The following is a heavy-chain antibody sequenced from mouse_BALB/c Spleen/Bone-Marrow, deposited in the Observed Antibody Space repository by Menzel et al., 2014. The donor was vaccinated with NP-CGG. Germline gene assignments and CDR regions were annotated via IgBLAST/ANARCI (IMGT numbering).Heavy chain of an antibody. CDR1: GFDFSGFW. D-gene: IGHD2-3*01. V-gene: IGHV4-1*02. CDR2: INPDSSTI. CDR3: GRLGYYGCFAY. J-gene: IGHJ3*01. Sequence: EVMLVESGGGLVQPGGSLKLSCAASGFDFSGFWMGWVRQAPGKGLEWIGEINPDSSTINCTPSLKDRFIISRDNAKNTLYLQMNKVRSEDTALYYCGRLGYYGCFAYWGQGTLVTVSA.